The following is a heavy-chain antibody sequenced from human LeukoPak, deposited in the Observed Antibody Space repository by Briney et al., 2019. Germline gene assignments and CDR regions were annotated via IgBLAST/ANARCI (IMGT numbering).Heavy chain of an antibody. CDR3: AREFGVVTNYYYYMDV. CDR2: ISAYNGYT. V-gene: IGHV1-18*01. D-gene: IGHD3-3*01. Sequence: GASVKVSCKASGYTFTSYAITWVRQAPGQGLEWMGWISAYNGYTNYAQKLQGRVTMTTDTSTSTAYMELRSLRSDDTAVYYCAREFGVVTNYYYYMDVWGKGTTVTVSS. CDR1: GYTFTSYA. J-gene: IGHJ6*03.